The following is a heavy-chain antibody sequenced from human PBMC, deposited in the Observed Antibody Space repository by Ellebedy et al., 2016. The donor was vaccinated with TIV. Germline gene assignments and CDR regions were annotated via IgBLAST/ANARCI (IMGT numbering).Heavy chain of an antibody. CDR1: GFTFSGHG. D-gene: IGHD6-19*01. CDR2: ISFDGSDH. CDR3: ARDPQPLPGEVAGSVFDN. V-gene: IGHV3-30*03. J-gene: IGHJ5*02. Sequence: GESLKISCAASGFTFSGHGMHWVRQAPGKGLEWVALISFDGSDHYFGDSVKGRFTISRDNSMNTLYLQMNSLTPDDTAIYYCARDPQPLPGEVAGSVFDNWGQGTLVTVAS.